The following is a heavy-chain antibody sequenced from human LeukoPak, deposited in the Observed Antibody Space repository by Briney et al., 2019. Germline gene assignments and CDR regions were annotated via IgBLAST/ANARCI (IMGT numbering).Heavy chain of an antibody. V-gene: IGHV4-59*08. CDR3: ARADTAMPSLDYGMDV. CDR1: GGSISSYY. J-gene: IGHJ6*02. D-gene: IGHD5-18*01. CDR2: IYYSGST. Sequence: SETLSLTCTVSGGSISSYYWSWIRQPPGKGLEWIGYIYYSGSTNYNPSLKSRVTISVDTSKNQFSLKLSSVTAADTAVYYCARADTAMPSLDYGMDVWGQGTTVTVSS.